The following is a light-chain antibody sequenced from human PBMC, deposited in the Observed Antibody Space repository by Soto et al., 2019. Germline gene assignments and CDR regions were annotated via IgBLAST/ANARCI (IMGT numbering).Light chain of an antibody. CDR2: DAS. CDR1: QSISAW. V-gene: IGKV1-5*01. J-gene: IGKJ1*01. CDR3: QQYENSWT. Sequence: DIQMTQSPSTLSATAGDRVTITCRASQSISAWLAWYQQKPGKAPKLLIYDASNLESGVPSRFSGSGYGTEFTLTISNLQPDDFATYYCQQYENSWTFGKGTKVDIX.